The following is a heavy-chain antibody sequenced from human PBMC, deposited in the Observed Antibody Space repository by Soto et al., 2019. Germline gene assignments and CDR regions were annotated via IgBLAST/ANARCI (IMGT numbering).Heavy chain of an antibody. CDR2: ISRSSSFI. CDR3: ARTNVNQFEY. J-gene: IGHJ4*02. CDR1: GFNFSNFE. V-gene: IGHV3-48*03. Sequence: PGGSLRFSCEASGFNFSNFEMNWVRQAPGKGLEWLSYISRSSSFIYSTDSVKGRFTISRDNAKMSLYLQMNNLRAEHTAVYYCARTNVNQFEYWGQGTMVTFSS.